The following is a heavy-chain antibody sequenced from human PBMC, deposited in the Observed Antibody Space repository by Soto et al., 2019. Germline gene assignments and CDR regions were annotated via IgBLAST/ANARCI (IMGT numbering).Heavy chain of an antibody. D-gene: IGHD5-18*01. CDR1: GFTFSSYA. CDR3: AKDRGRREGYSYGPTPIFDY. CDR2: ISGSGGST. J-gene: IGHJ4*02. V-gene: IGHV3-23*01. Sequence: EVQLLESGGGLVQPGGSLRLSCAASGFTFSSYAMSWVRQAPGKGLEWVSAISGSGGSTYYADSVKGRFTISRDNSKNTLYLQMNSLRAEDTAVYYCAKDRGRREGYSYGPTPIFDYWGQGTLVTVSS.